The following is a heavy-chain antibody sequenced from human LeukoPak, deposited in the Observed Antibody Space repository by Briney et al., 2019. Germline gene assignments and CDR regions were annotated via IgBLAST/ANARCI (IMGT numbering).Heavy chain of an antibody. CDR2: IIPIFGTA. CDR1: GGTFSSYA. Sequence: SVKVSCXASGGTFSSYAISWVRQAPGQGLEWMGGIIPIFGTANYAQKFQGRVTITADESTSTAYMELSSLRSEDTAVYYCARLGIAAAGPFDYWGQGTLVTVSS. D-gene: IGHD6-13*01. CDR3: ARLGIAAAGPFDY. V-gene: IGHV1-69*13. J-gene: IGHJ4*02.